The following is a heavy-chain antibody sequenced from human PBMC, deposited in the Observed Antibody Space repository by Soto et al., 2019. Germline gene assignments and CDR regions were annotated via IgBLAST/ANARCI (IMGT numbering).Heavy chain of an antibody. J-gene: IGHJ1*01. CDR1: GFLVNSAY. CDR3: ASSGYRFAWGY. CDR2: INSDGST. Sequence: EVQLVESGGGLIPPGGSLRLSCAASGFLVNSAYMTWVRQAPGKGLEWLSMINSDGSTLYAESVKGRFTISRDNSKNRGELQLNSRRAEDTAMYYCASSGYRFAWGYWGQGTLVIVTS. V-gene: IGHV3-53*01. D-gene: IGHD5-18*01.